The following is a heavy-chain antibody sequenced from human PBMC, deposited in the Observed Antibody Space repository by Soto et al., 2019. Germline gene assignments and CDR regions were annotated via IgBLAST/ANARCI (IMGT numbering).Heavy chain of an antibody. CDR2: ISGSGGST. Sequence: EVQVLESGGGLVQPGGSLRLSCGASEFTFSTYGMSWVRQVPGKGLDWVSSISGSGGSTYYADSVKGRFTISRDNSKNTLYLQMNSLRVEDTAIYYCARTRGSWYGDYWGQGTLVTVSS. J-gene: IGHJ4*02. V-gene: IGHV3-23*01. CDR3: ARTRGSWYGDY. CDR1: EFTFSTYG. D-gene: IGHD6-13*01.